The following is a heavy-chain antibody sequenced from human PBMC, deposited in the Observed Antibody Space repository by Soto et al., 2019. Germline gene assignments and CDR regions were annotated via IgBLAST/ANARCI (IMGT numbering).Heavy chain of an antibody. CDR3: AADATAMVNFDY. CDR2: IVVGSGNT. Sequence: SVKVSCKASGFTFTSSAVQWVRQARGQRLEWIGWIVVGSGNTNYAQKLQERVTITRDMSTSTAYMELSSLRSEDTAVYYCAADATAMVNFDYWGQGTLVTVSS. J-gene: IGHJ4*02. D-gene: IGHD5-18*01. V-gene: IGHV1-58*01. CDR1: GFTFTSSA.